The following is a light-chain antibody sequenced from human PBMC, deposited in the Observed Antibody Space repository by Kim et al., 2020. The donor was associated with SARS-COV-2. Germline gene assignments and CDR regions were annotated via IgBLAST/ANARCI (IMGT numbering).Light chain of an antibody. CDR3: QQHGSSQYT. Sequence: ADRATTPCSAGRSGSSSYLAWYQQKPGQAPRLLIYDAATRATGIPDRFSGSGSGTAFTLTITRLEPEDSAVYYCQQHGSSQYTFGQGTKLEI. CDR1: RSGSSSY. V-gene: IGKV3-20*01. CDR2: DAA. J-gene: IGKJ2*01.